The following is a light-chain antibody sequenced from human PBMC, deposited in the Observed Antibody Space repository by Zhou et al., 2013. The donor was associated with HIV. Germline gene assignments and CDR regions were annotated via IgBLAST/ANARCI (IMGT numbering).Light chain of an antibody. Sequence: EIMMTQSPATVSVSPGERVTLSCRASQSIANNLAWYRQKPGQAPRLLIYGASTRATGIPTRISGSGAWTEFTLTISSMQSEDFAVYYCQQYNNWLSLTFGGGTKVEIK. J-gene: IGKJ4*01. CDR1: QSIANN. CDR3: QQYNNWLSLT. CDR2: GAS. V-gene: IGKV3-15*01.